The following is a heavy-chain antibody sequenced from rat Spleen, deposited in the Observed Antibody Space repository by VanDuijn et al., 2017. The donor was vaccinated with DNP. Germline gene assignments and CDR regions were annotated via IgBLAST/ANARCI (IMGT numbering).Heavy chain of an antibody. CDR1: GFTFNNYW. Sequence: EVQLVESGGDLVQPGRSLKLSCAASGFTFNNYWMAWIRQVPGQGLEWVASITSSGGNTYYPDSVKGRFTISRDNAKNTLYLQMNSLRSEDTATYYCARDPYNSGYDWGQGVMVTVSS. D-gene: IGHD4-3*01. J-gene: IGHJ2*01. CDR3: ARDPYNSGYD. CDR2: ITSSGGNT. V-gene: IGHV5-31*01.